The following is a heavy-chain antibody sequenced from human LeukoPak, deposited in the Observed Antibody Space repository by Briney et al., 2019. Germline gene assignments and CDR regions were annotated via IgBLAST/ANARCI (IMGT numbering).Heavy chain of an antibody. CDR1: GFTFSSYG. J-gene: IGHJ4*02. D-gene: IGHD5-24*01. V-gene: IGHV3-33*06. CDR3: AKASRWLQLPHYFDY. Sequence: PGGSLRLSCAASGFTFSSYGMHWVRQAPGKGLEWVAVIWYDGSNKYYADSVKGRFTISRDNSKNTLYLQMNSLRAEDTAVYYCAKASRWLQLPHYFDYWGQGTLVTVSS. CDR2: IWYDGSNK.